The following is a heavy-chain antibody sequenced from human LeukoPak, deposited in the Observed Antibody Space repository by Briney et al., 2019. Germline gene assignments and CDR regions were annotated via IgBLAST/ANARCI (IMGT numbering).Heavy chain of an antibody. CDR1: GGSISSSSYL. D-gene: IGHD6-6*01. J-gene: IGHJ6*03. V-gene: IGHV4-39*07. Sequence: SETLSLTCTVSGGSISSSSYLWGWIRQPPGKGLEWIGNIYYSGSTYYNPSLKSRVTISVDTSKNQFSLKLSSVTAADTAVYYCARVNGGSSPYFIYHYMDVWGKGTTVTVSS. CDR2: IYYSGST. CDR3: ARVNGGSSPYFIYHYMDV.